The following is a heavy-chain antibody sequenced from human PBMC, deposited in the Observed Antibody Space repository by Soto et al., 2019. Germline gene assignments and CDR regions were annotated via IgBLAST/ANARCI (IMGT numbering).Heavy chain of an antibody. J-gene: IGHJ4*02. D-gene: IGHD6-19*01. CDR1: GDTFSSYA. CDR3: ARVIGGWYYFDY. V-gene: IGHV1-3*01. CDR2: INAGNGNT. Sequence: QVQLVQSGAEVKKPGASVKVSCKASGDTFSSYAMHWVRQGPGQRLEWMGWINAGNGNTKYSQKFHGRVTITRDTPASTAYMELSSLRSEDTAVYYCARVIGGWYYFDYWGQGTLVTVSS.